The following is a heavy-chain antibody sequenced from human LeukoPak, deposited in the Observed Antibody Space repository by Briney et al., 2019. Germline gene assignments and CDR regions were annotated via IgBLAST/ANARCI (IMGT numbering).Heavy chain of an antibody. J-gene: IGHJ4*02. CDR2: ISGSGDST. V-gene: IGHV3-23*01. CDR1: GFIFRPYA. CDR3: ARGITDYVWGTYPAKDY. D-gene: IGHD3-16*01. Sequence: GGSLRLSCAASGFIFRPYAMNWVRQAPGKGLEWVSAISGSGDSTYYADSVKGRFTISRDNSKNTLYLLMNSLRAEDTAVYYCARGITDYVWGTYPAKDYWGQGTLVTVSS.